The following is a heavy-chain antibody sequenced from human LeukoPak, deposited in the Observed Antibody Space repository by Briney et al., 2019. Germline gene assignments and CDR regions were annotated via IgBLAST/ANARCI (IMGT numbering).Heavy chain of an antibody. Sequence: PSQTLSLTCSVSGGYISSGLYFWSWIRQPPGKGLEWIGEINHSGSTKYNPSLKSRVTISVDTSKNQFSLKLSSVTAADTAVYYCARGTMIPYHPFDYWGQGTLVTVSS. CDR1: GGYISSGLYF. J-gene: IGHJ4*02. CDR3: ARGTMIPYHPFDY. CDR2: INHSGST. D-gene: IGHD3-22*01. V-gene: IGHV4-30-2*01.